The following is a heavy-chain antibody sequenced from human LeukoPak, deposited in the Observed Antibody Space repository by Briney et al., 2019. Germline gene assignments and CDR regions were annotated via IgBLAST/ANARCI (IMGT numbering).Heavy chain of an antibody. CDR1: GYTFTSYY. D-gene: IGHD3-9*01. Sequence: ASVKVSCKASGYTFTSYYMHWVRQAPGQGLEWMGIINPSGGSTSYAQKFQGRVTMTRDMSTSTVYMELSSLRSEDTAVYYCARGRWEYYDILTGYAFAFDIWGQGTMVTVSS. J-gene: IGHJ3*02. V-gene: IGHV1-46*01. CDR3: ARGRWEYYDILTGYAFAFDI. CDR2: INPSGGST.